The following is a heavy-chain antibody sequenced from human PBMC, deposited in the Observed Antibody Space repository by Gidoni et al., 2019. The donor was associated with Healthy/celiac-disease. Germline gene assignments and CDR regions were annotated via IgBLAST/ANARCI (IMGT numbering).Heavy chain of an antibody. CDR3: AREPAQDYDILTGYWVTPMARGGTN. CDR1: GGSISSGGYY. V-gene: IGHV4-31*03. Sequence: QVQLQESGPGLVTPSQTLSLTCTVSGGSISSGGYYWSWIRQHPGKGLEWIGYIYYSGSTYYNPSLKSRVTISVDTSKNQFSLKLSSVTAADTAVYYCAREPAQDYDILTGYWVTPMARGGTNWGQGTLVTVSS. J-gene: IGHJ4*02. D-gene: IGHD3-9*01. CDR2: IYYSGST.